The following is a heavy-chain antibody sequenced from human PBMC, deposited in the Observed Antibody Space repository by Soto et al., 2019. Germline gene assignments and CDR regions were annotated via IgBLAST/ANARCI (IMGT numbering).Heavy chain of an antibody. CDR2: ITSSGSST. J-gene: IGHJ4*02. CDR1: GFTLSSYA. CDR3: AKEGGLSGSYYISSSYYFDY. V-gene: IGHV3-NL1*01. Sequence: GGSLRLSCAGSGFTLSSYAMNWVRQAPGKGLEWVSVITSSGSSTVYADSVKGRFTISRDNSKNTLYLQMNSLRAEDTSVYYCAKEGGLSGSYYISSSYYFDYWGQGTLVTVSS. D-gene: IGHD1-26*01.